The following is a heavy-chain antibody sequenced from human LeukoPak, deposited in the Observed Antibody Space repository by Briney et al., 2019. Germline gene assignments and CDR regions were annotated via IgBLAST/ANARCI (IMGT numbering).Heavy chain of an antibody. CDR2: IYYSGST. V-gene: IGHV4-30-4*01. Sequence: PSETLSLTCTVSGGSINSGDSYWSWIRQPPGKGLEWIGYIYYSGSTYYNPPLKSRVTISVDTSKNQFSLKLSSVTAADTAVYYCARERALWFDGMDVWGQGTTVTVSS. CDR3: ARERALWFDGMDV. J-gene: IGHJ6*02. D-gene: IGHD3-10*01. CDR1: GGSINSGDSY.